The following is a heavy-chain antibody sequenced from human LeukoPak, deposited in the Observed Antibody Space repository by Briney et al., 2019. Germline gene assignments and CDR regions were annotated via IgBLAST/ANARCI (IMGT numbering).Heavy chain of an antibody. CDR3: ATALITSIAAAAYYYGMDV. CDR1: GYTLTELS. D-gene: IGHD6-13*01. J-gene: IGHJ6*02. Sequence: ASVKVSCEVSGYTLTELSMHWVRQAPGKGLEWMGGFDPEDGETIYAQKFQGRVTMTEDTSTDTAYMELSSLRSEDTAVYYCATALITSIAAAAYYYGMDVWGQGTTVTVSS. CDR2: FDPEDGET. V-gene: IGHV1-24*01.